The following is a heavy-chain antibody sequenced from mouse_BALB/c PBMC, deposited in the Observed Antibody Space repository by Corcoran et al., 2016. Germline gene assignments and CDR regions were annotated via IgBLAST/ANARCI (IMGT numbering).Heavy chain of an antibody. J-gene: IGHJ1*01. Sequence: EVQLQQSGAELVKPGASVKLSCTASGFNIKDTYMHWVKQRPEQGLELIGRIDPANGNTKYDPKFQGKATITADTSSNTAYLQLSSLTSEDTAVYFCANCDWYFDVWGAGTTVTFSS. CDR3: ANCDWYFDV. CDR1: GFNIKDTY. V-gene: IGHV14-3*02. CDR2: IDPANGNT.